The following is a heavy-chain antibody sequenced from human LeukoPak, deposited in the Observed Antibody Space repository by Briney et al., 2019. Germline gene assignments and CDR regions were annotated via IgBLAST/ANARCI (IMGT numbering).Heavy chain of an antibody. Sequence: GGSLRLSCAASGFTFGSHWMHWVRQAPGKGLVWVSRINNDGGDTIYADSVKGRFSISRDNAKNTLQLQMNSPRAEATAVYYGVRGSFGPDIWGQGTVVTVFS. D-gene: IGHD3/OR15-3a*01. V-gene: IGHV3-74*01. CDR2: INNDGGDT. CDR1: GFTFGSHW. CDR3: VRGSFGPDI. J-gene: IGHJ3*02.